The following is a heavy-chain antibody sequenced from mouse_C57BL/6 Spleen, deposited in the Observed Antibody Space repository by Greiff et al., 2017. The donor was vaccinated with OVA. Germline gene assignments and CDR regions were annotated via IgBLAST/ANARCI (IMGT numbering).Heavy chain of an antibody. V-gene: IGHV5-9*01. CDR1: GFTFSSYT. D-gene: IGHD1-1*01. CDR3: ASSFTTDAMDY. CDR2: ISGGGGNT. Sequence: EVMLVESGGGLVKPGGSLKLSCAASGFTFSSYTMSWVRQTPEKRLEWVATISGGGGNTYYPDSVKGRFTISRDNAKNTLYLQMSSLRSEDTALYYCASSFTTDAMDYWGQGTSVTVSS. J-gene: IGHJ4*01.